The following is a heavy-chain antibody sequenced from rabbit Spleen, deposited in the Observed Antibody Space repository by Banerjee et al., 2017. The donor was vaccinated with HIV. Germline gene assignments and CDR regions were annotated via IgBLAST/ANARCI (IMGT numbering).Heavy chain of an antibody. Sequence: QSLEESGGDLDKPEGALTLTCTASGASLRSSHRMLWVRLAPGKGLEWLASIYTGSGATYYANWAKGRFTVSKASSTTVDLRMASLTAADTATYFCAGVGLGAYGFDLWGQGTLVTVS. D-gene: IGHD6-1*01. V-gene: IGHV1S40*01. CDR1: GASLRSSHR. CDR3: AGVGLGAYGFDL. J-gene: IGHJ4*01. CDR2: IYTGSGAT.